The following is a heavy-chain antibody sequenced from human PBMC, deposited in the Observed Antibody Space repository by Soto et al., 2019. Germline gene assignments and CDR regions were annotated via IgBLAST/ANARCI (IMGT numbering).Heavy chain of an antibody. CDR3: ARRRYYYDSSGYYAVAAFDI. Sequence: GESLKISCKGSGYSFTSYWIGWVRQMPGKGLEWMGIIYPGDSDTRYSPSFQGQATISADKSISTAYLQWSSLKASDTAMYYCARRRYYYDSSGYYAVAAFDIWGQGTMVTVSS. J-gene: IGHJ3*02. CDR1: GYSFTSYW. D-gene: IGHD3-22*01. V-gene: IGHV5-51*01. CDR2: IYPGDSDT.